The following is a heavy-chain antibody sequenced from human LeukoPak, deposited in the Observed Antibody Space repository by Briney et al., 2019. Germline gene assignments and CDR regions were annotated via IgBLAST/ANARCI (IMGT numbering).Heavy chain of an antibody. CDR2: MSYDGSNK. V-gene: IGHV3-30-3*01. Sequence: PGRSLRLSCAASGFTFSNYAMHWVRQAPGKGLEWVAVMSYDGSNKDHADSVKGRFTISRDNSKNTLYLQMNSLRTEDTAVYYCAVLSRYNWNWDDAFDIWGQGTMVTVSS. CDR3: AVLSRYNWNWDDAFDI. D-gene: IGHD1-7*01. J-gene: IGHJ3*02. CDR1: GFTFSNYA.